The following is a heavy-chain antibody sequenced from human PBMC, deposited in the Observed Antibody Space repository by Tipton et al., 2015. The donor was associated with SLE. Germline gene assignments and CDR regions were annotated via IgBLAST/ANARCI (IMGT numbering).Heavy chain of an antibody. CDR2: FYYSGAT. CDR3: ARGGSSGYYYYYYYMDV. J-gene: IGHJ6*03. Sequence: AGLVKPSETLSLTCAVYGGSFSGYYWSWIRQPPGKRLEWIGYFYYSGATYYNPSLQSRVTMSADTSKNQFSLKLSSVTAADTAVYYCARGGSSGYYYYYYYMDVWGKGTTVTVSS. V-gene: IGHV4-34*01. D-gene: IGHD3-22*01. CDR1: GGSFSGYY.